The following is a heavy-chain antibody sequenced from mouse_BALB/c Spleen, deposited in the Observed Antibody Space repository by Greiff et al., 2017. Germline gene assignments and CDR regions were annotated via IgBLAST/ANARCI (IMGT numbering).Heavy chain of an antibody. J-gene: IGHJ1*01. V-gene: IGHV5-9-4*01. CDR2: ISSGGSYT. CDR1: GFTFSSYA. D-gene: IGHD2-13*01. CDR3: ARDSDDWYFDV. Sequence: EVMLVESGGGLVKPGGSLKLSCAASGFTFSSYAMSWVRQSPEKRLEWVAEISSGGSYTYYPDTVTGRFTISRDNAKNTLYLEMSSLRSEDTAMYYCARDSDDWYFDVWGAGTTVTVSA.